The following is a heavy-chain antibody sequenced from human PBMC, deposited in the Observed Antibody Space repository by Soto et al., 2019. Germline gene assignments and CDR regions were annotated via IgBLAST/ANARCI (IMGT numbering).Heavy chain of an antibody. Sequence: SETLSLTCTVSGGSISSYYWGWIRQPPGKGLEWIGYIHYSGSTNYNPSLRSRVTISVDTPKNQFSLKVNSMIAADTAIYYCARGGVAARKGRWFDPWGQGTLVTVSS. CDR3: ARGGVAARKGRWFDP. V-gene: IGHV4-59*01. D-gene: IGHD6-25*01. J-gene: IGHJ5*02. CDR1: GGSISSYY. CDR2: IHYSGST.